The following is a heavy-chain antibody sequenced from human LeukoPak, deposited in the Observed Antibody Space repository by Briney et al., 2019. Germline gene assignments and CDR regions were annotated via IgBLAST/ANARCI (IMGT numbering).Heavy chain of an antibody. D-gene: IGHD3-3*01. V-gene: IGHV1-58*02. CDR1: GFTFTSSA. CDR3: AADNPLSVLRFYH. Sequence: GTSVKVSCKASGFTFTSSAMQWVRQARGQRLEWIGWIVVGSGNTNYAQKFQERVTITRDMSTSTAYMELGSLRSEDTAVYYCAADNPLSVLRFYHWGQGTLVTVSS. J-gene: IGHJ4*02. CDR2: IVVGSGNT.